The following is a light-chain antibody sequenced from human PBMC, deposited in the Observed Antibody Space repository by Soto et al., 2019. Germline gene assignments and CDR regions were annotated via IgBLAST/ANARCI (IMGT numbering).Light chain of an antibody. J-gene: IGLJ1*01. Sequence: QSVLTQPASVSGSPGQSITISCSGTSSDVGTYNLVSWYQQYPGKAPKVLIYEGSKRPSGVSYRFSGSKSGNTASLTISGRQAEDEAEYYCCSYIGSSTYVFGTGTKVTVL. CDR3: CSYIGSSTYV. V-gene: IGLV2-23*01. CDR2: EGS. CDR1: SSDVGTYNL.